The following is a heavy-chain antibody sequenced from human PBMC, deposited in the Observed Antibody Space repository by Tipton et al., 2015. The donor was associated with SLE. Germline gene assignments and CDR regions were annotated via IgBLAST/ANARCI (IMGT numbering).Heavy chain of an antibody. J-gene: IGHJ4*02. CDR2: IYYSGST. CDR1: GGSISNYY. D-gene: IGHD6-13*01. CDR3: ARLNTSSTLDF. V-gene: IGHV4-59*01. Sequence: TLSLTCTVSGGSISNYYWSWIRQPPGKGLEWIGYIYYSGSTNYNPSLKSRVTISVDTSKNQFSLKLSSVTAADTAVYYCARLNTSSTLDFWGQGTLVTVSS.